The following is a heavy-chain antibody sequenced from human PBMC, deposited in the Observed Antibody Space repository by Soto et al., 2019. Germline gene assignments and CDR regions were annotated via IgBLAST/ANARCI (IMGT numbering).Heavy chain of an antibody. V-gene: IGHV4-4*07. CDR1: GGSISSYY. CDR3: ARGMPVYYGSGSYPLPNWFDP. J-gene: IGHJ5*02. CDR2: IYTSGST. D-gene: IGHD3-10*01. Sequence: QVQLQESGPGLVKPSETLSLTCTASGGSISSYYWSWIRQPAGKGLEWIGRIYTSGSTNYNPSLKSRVTMSVDTSKNQLSLKLSSVTAADTAVYYCARGMPVYYGSGSYPLPNWFDPWGQGTLVTVSS.